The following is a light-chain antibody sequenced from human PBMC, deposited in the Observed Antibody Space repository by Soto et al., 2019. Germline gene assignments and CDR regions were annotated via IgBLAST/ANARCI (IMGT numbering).Light chain of an antibody. V-gene: IGKV3-20*01. CDR3: EYYGTSIT. Sequence: EIVLTQSPGTLSLSPGERVTLSCSASQSIDNNHLAWYQQKPGQAPRLLIHGTSNRATGIPDRFSGSGSGTDFTLTFSRLEPEDFAVYYCEYYGTSITFGGGTKVDIK. J-gene: IGKJ4*01. CDR2: GTS. CDR1: QSIDNNH.